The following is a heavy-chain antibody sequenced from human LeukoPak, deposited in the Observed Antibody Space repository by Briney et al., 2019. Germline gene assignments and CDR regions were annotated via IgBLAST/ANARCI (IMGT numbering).Heavy chain of an antibody. CDR3: ASLVNYGSGPPGPHYYYYYYGMDV. Sequence: SETLSLTCTVSGGSISSYYWSWIRQPPGKGLEWIGYIYYSGSTNYNPSLKSRVTISVDTSKNQFSLKLSSVTAADTAVYYCASLVNYGSGPPGPHYYYYYYGMDVWGQGTTVTVSS. CDR2: IYYSGST. V-gene: IGHV4-59*01. CDR1: GGSISSYY. D-gene: IGHD3-10*01. J-gene: IGHJ6*02.